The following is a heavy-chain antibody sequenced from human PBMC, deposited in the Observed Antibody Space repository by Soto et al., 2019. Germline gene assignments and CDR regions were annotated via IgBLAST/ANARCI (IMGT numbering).Heavy chain of an antibody. V-gene: IGHV3-23*01. Sequence: GGSLRLSCAASGFTFISYAISWVRLAPGKGLEWVSTITGSGSGYNTFYTDSVKGRFSISRDNSENTVYLQMNSLRAEDTAMYYCARDKSYALAVWGQGTTVTVSS. J-gene: IGHJ6*02. D-gene: IGHD4-17*01. CDR3: ARDKSYALAV. CDR2: ITGSGSGYNT. CDR1: GFTFISYA.